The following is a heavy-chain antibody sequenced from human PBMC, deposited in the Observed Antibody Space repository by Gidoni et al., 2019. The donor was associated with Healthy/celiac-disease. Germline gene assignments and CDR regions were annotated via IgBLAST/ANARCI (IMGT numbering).Heavy chain of an antibody. Sequence: QVQLQQWGAGLLKPSETLSLTCAVYGGSFSGYYWSWIRQPPGKGLEWIGEINHSGSTNYNPSLKSRVTISVDTSKNQFSLKLSSVTAADTAVYYCARGKQLVVRRLRAFDIWGQGTMVTVSS. V-gene: IGHV4-34*01. CDR1: GGSFSGYY. J-gene: IGHJ3*02. CDR3: ARGKQLVVRRLRAFDI. CDR2: INHSGST. D-gene: IGHD6-6*01.